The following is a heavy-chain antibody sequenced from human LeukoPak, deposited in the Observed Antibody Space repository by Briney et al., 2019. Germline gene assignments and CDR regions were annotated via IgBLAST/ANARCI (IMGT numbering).Heavy chain of an antibody. V-gene: IGHV4-4*02. D-gene: IGHD3-22*01. CDR1: GGSISSSKW. CDR3: ATGIYYYDSSGLDY. Sequence: SETLSLTCAVSGGSISSSKWWSWVRQPPGKGLEWIGEIYHSGSTNYNPSLKSRVTISVDKSKNQFSLKLSSVTAADTAVYYCATGIYYYDSSGLDYWGQGTLVTVSS. CDR2: IYHSGST. J-gene: IGHJ4*02.